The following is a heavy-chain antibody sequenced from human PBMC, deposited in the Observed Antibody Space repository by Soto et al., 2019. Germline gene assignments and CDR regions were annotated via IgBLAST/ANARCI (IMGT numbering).Heavy chain of an antibody. D-gene: IGHD2-15*01. CDR1: GFTFSSYA. CDR2: ISYDGSNK. CDR3: ARDEVAGFDY. J-gene: IGHJ4*02. Sequence: QVQLVESGGGMVQPGRSLRLSCAASGFTFSSYAMHWVRQAPGKGLEWVAVISYDGSNKYYADSVKGRFTISRDNSKNTLYLQMNSLRAEDTAVYYCARDEVAGFDYWGQGTLVTVSS. V-gene: IGHV3-30-3*01.